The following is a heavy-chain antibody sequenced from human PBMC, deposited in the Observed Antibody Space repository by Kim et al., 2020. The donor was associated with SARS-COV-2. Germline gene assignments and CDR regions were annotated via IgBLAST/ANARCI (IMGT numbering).Heavy chain of an antibody. Sequence: GGSLRLSCAASGFTFSSFGMHWVRQAPGKGLEWVAFVWYDGTKKYYADSVKGRFTISRDNSKDTLYLQMNSLRAEDTAAYYCTRDAADFCILHAFDIWG. CDR2: VWYDGTKK. J-gene: IGHJ3*02. CDR1: GFTFSSFG. CDR3: TRDAADFCILHAFDI. D-gene: IGHD3-3*01. V-gene: IGHV3-33*01.